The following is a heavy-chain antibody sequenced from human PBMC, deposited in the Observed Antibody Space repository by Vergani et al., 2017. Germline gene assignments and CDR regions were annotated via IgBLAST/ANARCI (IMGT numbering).Heavy chain of an antibody. J-gene: IGHJ4*02. CDR1: GGSFSGYY. D-gene: IGHD2-2*01. CDR2: INHSGST. CDR3: ARGVGVDCSSTSCQPRHFDY. Sequence: QVQLQQWGAGLLKPSETLSLTCAVYGGSFSGYYWSWIRQPPGKGLEWIGEINHSGSTNYNPSLKSRVTISVVTSKNQFSLKLSSVTAADTAVYYCARGVGVDCSSTSCQPRHFDYWGQGTLVTVSS. V-gene: IGHV4-34*01.